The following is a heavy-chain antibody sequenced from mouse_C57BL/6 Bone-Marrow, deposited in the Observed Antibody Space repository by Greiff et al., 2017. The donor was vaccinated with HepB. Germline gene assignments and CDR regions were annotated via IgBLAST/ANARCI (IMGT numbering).Heavy chain of an antibody. J-gene: IGHJ4*01. V-gene: IGHV1-54*01. D-gene: IGHD1-1*01. CDR3: ASHYYGSSYYYAMDY. CDR2: INPGSGGT. Sequence: VQLQQSGAELVRPGTSVKVSCKASGYAFTNYLIEWVKQRPGQGLEWIGVINPGSGGTNYNEKFKGKATLTADKSSSTAYMQLSSLTSEDSAVYFCASHYYGSSYYYAMDYWGQGTSVTVSS. CDR1: GYAFTNYL.